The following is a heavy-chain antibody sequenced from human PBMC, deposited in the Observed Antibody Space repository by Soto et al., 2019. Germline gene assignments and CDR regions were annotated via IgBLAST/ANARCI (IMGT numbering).Heavy chain of an antibody. CDR3: AADFYYDILTGYTQYYYYGMDV. Sequence: GASVKVSCKASGFTFTSSAVQWVRQARGQRLEWIGWIVVGSGNTNYAQKFQERVTITRDMSTSTAYMELSSLRSEDTAVYYCAADFYYDILTGYTQYYYYGMDVWGQGTTVTVSS. CDR1: GFTFTSSA. CDR2: IVVGSGNT. D-gene: IGHD3-9*01. J-gene: IGHJ6*02. V-gene: IGHV1-58*01.